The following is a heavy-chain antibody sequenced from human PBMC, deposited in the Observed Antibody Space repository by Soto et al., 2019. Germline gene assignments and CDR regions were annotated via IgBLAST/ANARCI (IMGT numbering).Heavy chain of an antibody. CDR1: GDTFSSYA. CDR3: ARVGPAHYYDSSGYYSPLDY. D-gene: IGHD3-22*01. CDR2: IIPMFGTA. V-gene: IGHV1-69*01. Sequence: VPLVQYGAEVKKPGSSVKVSCKASGDTFSSYAINWVRQAPGQRLEWMGGIIPMFGTANYAQKFKGRVTITAGESTSTVYMELSSLRSEDTAVYYCARVGPAHYYDSSGYYSPLDYWRQGTLVPVSS. J-gene: IGHJ4*02.